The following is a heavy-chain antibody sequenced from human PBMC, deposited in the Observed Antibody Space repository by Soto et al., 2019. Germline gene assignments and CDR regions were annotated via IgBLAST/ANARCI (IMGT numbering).Heavy chain of an antibody. CDR3: TRDLKYNWNSYYYYGMDV. CDR2: IRSKAYGGTT. CDR1: GFTFGEYA. V-gene: IGHV3-49*03. D-gene: IGHD1-7*01. Sequence: HPGGSLRLSCTASGFTFGEYAMSCFRQAPGKGLEWVGFIRSKAYGGTTEYAASVKGRFTISRDDSKSIAYLQMNSLKTEDTAVYYCTRDLKYNWNSYYYYGMDVRGQGTTVTVSS. J-gene: IGHJ6*02.